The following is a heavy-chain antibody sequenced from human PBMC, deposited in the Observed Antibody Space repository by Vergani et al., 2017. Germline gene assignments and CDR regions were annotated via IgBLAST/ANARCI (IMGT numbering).Heavy chain of an antibody. Sequence: QVQLVQSGAEVKKPGSSVKVSCKASGGTFSSYTISWVRQAPGQGLEWMGRIIPILGIANYAQKFQGRVTITADKSTSTAYMELSSLRSEDTAVYYCAREGYGSGSYLPTDYYYYGMDVWSQGTTVTVSS. CDR3: AREGYGSGSYLPTDYYYYGMDV. V-gene: IGHV1-69*08. CDR1: GGTFSSYT. CDR2: IIPILGIA. D-gene: IGHD3-10*01. J-gene: IGHJ6*02.